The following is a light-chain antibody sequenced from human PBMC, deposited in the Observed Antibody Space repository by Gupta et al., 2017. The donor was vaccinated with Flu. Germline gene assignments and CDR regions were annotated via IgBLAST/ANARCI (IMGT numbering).Light chain of an antibody. Sequence: DIQMTQSPSYLSASVGDRVTITCQASQDISNYLNWYQQKPGKAPKLLIYDASNLETGVPSRLSGSGSGPDFTFTIRSLQPEDIATYYCQQKDNLPFTFGGGTKVEIK. CDR1: QDISNY. CDR3: QQKDNLPFT. V-gene: IGKV1-33*01. CDR2: DAS. J-gene: IGKJ4*01.